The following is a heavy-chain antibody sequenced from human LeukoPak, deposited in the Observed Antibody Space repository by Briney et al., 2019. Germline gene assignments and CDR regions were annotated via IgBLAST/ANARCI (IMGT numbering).Heavy chain of an antibody. V-gene: IGHV3-33*08. CDR3: AREKGLGLFDY. J-gene: IGHJ4*02. Sequence: GGSLRLSCAASGFTFSSNGMHWVRQAPGKGLEWVAYIWYDGSDEDYADSVKGRFTISRDNAKNSLYLQMNSLRAEDTAVYYCAREKGLGLFDYWGQGTLVTVSS. CDR2: IWYDGSDE. CDR1: GFTFSSNG. D-gene: IGHD3/OR15-3a*01.